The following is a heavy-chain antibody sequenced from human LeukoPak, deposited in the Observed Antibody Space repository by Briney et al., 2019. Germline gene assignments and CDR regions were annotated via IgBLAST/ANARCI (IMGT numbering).Heavy chain of an antibody. Sequence: GGSLRLSCAASGFTFSTYAMHWVRQAPGKGLEWVAVISYDGNDKSYEDSVKGRFTISRDNSKNTLFLQLSSLRPEDTAVYYCARAGGEGWYFDLWGRGTLVTVSS. J-gene: IGHJ2*01. CDR1: GFTFSTYA. CDR3: ARAGGEGWYFDL. CDR2: ISYDGNDK. D-gene: IGHD3-16*01. V-gene: IGHV3-30*03.